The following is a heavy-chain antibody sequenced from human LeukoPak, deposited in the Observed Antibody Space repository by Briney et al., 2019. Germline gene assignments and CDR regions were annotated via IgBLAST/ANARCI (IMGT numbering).Heavy chain of an antibody. J-gene: IGHJ4*02. V-gene: IGHV4-59*08. D-gene: IGHD6-19*01. CDR3: ARHLYSSGWSNFDY. Sequence: PSETLSLTCTVSGGSISSYYWSWIRQPPGKGLEWIGYIYYSGSTNYNPSLKSRVTISGDTSKNQFSLKLSSVTAADTAVYYCARHLYSSGWSNFDYWGQGTLVTVSS. CDR2: IYYSGST. CDR1: GGSISSYY.